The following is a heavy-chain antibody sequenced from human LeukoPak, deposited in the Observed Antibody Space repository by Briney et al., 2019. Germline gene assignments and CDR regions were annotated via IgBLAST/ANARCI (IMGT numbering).Heavy chain of an antibody. CDR3: ARESVDYDILTGYQFDY. Sequence: GGSLRLSCAASGFTFSSYSMNWVRQAPGKGLEWVSSISSSSYIYYADSVKGRFTISRDNAKNSLYLQMNSLRAEDTAVYYCARESVDYDILTGYQFDYRGQGTLVTVSS. CDR1: GFTFSSYS. J-gene: IGHJ4*02. V-gene: IGHV3-21*01. CDR2: ISSSSYI. D-gene: IGHD3-9*01.